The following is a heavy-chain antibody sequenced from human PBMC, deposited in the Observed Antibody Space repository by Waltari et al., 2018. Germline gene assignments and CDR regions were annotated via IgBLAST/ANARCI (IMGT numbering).Heavy chain of an antibody. CDR1: GDSMRGNYW. D-gene: IGHD2-15*01. CDR3: ARDRGRGLYLDS. CDR2: IHRSGKT. Sequence: VQLQESGPGLVKPSGTLSLTCAVSGDSMRGNYWWSWVRQSPGKGLEWIGQIHRSGKTNYNPSLESRVTVSMDTSNNQLSLKVTSATAADTAIYYCARDRGRGLYLDSWGQGTLVTVSP. V-gene: IGHV4-4*02. J-gene: IGHJ4*02.